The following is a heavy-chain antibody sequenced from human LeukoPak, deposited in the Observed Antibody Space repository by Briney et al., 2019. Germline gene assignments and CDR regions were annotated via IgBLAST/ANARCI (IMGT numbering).Heavy chain of an antibody. CDR1: GASLSRHY. Sequence: SETLSLTCSVSGASLSRHYWNWLRQSPEKGLEWIGYTSHSGSTIYNPSLKSRVTISLDTSKNQFSLRLRSVTAADTAVYYCATADFHGGNPFDAFDIWGQGTVVTVSS. CDR2: TSHSGST. CDR3: ATADFHGGNPFDAFDI. V-gene: IGHV4-59*11. J-gene: IGHJ3*02. D-gene: IGHD4-23*01.